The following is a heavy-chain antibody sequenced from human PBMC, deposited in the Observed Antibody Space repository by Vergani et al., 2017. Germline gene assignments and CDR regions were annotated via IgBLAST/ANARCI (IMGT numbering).Heavy chain of an antibody. J-gene: IGHJ4*02. CDR1: GDSGNRHIYY. CDR2: IHAGGST. CDR3: ARALFPSVFDF. D-gene: IGHD2-15*01. Sequence: QVQLQESGPGLVKPSQTLSLTCTVSGDSGNRHIYYWTWIRQPAGKGLEWIGRIHAGGSTNSNPSLKSRVTMSVDMSSDQFSLNLTSVTAADTAVYYCARALFPSVFDFWGRGILVTVSS. V-gene: IGHV4-61*02.